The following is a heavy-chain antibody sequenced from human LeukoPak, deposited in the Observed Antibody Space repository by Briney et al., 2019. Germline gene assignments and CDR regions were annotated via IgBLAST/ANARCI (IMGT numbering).Heavy chain of an antibody. J-gene: IGHJ4*02. Sequence: GGSLRLSCAPSGFTFDNFAMTSVREAPGTGLEWVSEITGSGGSTYYADSVKGRFTISRDNSKNTLYLQMNSLRAEDTAIYYCARELFDFDYWGRGNLVTVSS. V-gene: IGHV3-23*01. CDR2: ITGSGGST. CDR1: GFTFDNFA. CDR3: ARELFDFDY. D-gene: IGHD3-10*01.